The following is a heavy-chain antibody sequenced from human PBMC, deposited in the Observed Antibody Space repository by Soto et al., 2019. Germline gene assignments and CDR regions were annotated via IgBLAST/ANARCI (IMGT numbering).Heavy chain of an antibody. CDR1: GFTFRSYT. D-gene: IGHD4-17*01. V-gene: IGHV3-23*01. J-gene: IGHJ5*02. Sequence: EVPLLESGGGLVQPGGSLRLSCAASGFTFRSYTMSWVRQAPGKGLEWVSAISGSGGGTYYADSVKGRFTISRDNSKNTLHLQMNSLRAGDTAVYYCAKGYGNWFDPWGQGTLVTVSS. CDR3: AKGYGNWFDP. CDR2: ISGSGGGT.